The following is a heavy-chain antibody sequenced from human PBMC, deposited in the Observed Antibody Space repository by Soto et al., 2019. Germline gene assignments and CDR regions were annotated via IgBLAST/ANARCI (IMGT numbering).Heavy chain of an antibody. CDR1: GGSISSSSYY. D-gene: IGHD6-13*01. CDR3: ARQFTGIAAAGTSNPYYYYMDV. J-gene: IGHJ6*03. V-gene: IGHV4-39*01. Sequence: SETLSLTCTVSGGSISSSSYYWGWIRQPPGKGLEWIGSIYYSGSTYYNPSLKSRVTISVDTSKNQFSLKLSSVTAADTAVYYCARQFTGIAAAGTSNPYYYYMDVWGKGTTVTVSS. CDR2: IYYSGST.